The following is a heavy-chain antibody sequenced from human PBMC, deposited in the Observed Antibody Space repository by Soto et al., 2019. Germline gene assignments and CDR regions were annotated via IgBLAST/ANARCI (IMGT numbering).Heavy chain of an antibody. CDR3: GKQPPTGKVLDS. D-gene: IGHD4-4*01. Sequence: PGGSLRLSCTASGFTLSAYAMTWVRQAPGKGLEWVSAIDGSGAYIYYADSVRGRFTISRDNSKNTLYLQMNSLTAEDMAVYFCGKQPPTGKVLDSWGQGTLVIVSS. CDR2: IDGSGAYI. V-gene: IGHV3-23*01. J-gene: IGHJ5*01. CDR1: GFTLSAYA.